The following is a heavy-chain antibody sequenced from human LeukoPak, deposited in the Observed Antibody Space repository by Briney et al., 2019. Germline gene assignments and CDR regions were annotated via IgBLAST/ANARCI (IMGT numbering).Heavy chain of an antibody. Sequence: ASVKVSCKASGYTFNSYGISWVRQAPGQGVELMGWISANNGNTNYAQKLQGRVTMTTDTSTSTAYMELRSLRSDDTAVYYCASGGVRFLEWPPAFDIWGQGTMVTVSS. CDR3: ASGGVRFLEWPPAFDI. D-gene: IGHD3-3*01. CDR2: ISANNGNT. V-gene: IGHV1-18*01. CDR1: GYTFNSYG. J-gene: IGHJ3*02.